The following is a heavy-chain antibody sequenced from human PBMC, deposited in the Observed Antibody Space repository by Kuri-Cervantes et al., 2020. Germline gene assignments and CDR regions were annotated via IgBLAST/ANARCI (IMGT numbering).Heavy chain of an antibody. CDR3: ARAQRSGFFAYAGGGYFDY. CDR2: ISGSGGST. Sequence: ETLSLTCAASGFTFSNYAMSWVRQAPGKGLEWVSAISGSGGSTYYADSVKGRFTISRDNSKNTLYLQMNSLRAEDTAVYYCARAQRSGFFAYAGGGYFDYWGQGTLVTVSS. CDR1: GFTFSNYA. D-gene: IGHD3-3*01. V-gene: IGHV3-23*01. J-gene: IGHJ4*02.